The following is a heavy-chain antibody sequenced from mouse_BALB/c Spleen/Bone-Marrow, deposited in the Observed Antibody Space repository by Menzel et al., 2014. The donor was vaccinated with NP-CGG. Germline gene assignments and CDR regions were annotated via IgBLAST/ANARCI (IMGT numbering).Heavy chain of an antibody. Sequence: VKLMESGPELMKPGASVKISCKATGYTFSSYWIEWVKQRPGQGLEWIGEILPGSGNTHYNEKFKGKATFTADTSSNTAYMQLSSLTSEDSAVYYCTRQGFACWGQGTLVTVSA. V-gene: IGHV1-9*01. J-gene: IGHJ3*01. CDR2: ILPGSGNT. CDR1: GYTFSSYW. CDR3: TRQGFAC.